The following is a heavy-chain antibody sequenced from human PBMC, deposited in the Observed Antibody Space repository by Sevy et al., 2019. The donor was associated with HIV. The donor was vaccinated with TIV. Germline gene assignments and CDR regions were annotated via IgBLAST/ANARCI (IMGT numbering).Heavy chain of an antibody. CDR2: ISYDGSNK. V-gene: IGHV3-30-3*01. CDR3: ARYSNYYDSSGYYRGASFDI. CDR1: GFTFSSYA. J-gene: IGHJ3*02. Sequence: GGSLRLSCAASGFTFSSYAMHWVRQAPGKGLEWVAVISYDGSNKYYADSVKGRFTISRDNSKNTLYLQMNSLRAEDTAVYYCARYSNYYDSSGYYRGASFDIWGQGTMVTVSS. D-gene: IGHD3-22*01.